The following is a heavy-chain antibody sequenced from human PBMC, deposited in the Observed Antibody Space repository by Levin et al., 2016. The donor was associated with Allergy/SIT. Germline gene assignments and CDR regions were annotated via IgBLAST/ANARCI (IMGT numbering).Heavy chain of an antibody. CDR3: ARDRTDSSSLRNGMDV. Sequence: WIRQPPGKGLEWVAVISYGGSNKYYADSVKGRFTISRDNSKNTLYLQMNSLRAEDTAVYYCARDRTDSSSLRNGMDVWGQGTTVTVSS. J-gene: IGHJ6*02. D-gene: IGHD6-13*01. V-gene: IGHV3-33*05. CDR2: ISYGGSNK.